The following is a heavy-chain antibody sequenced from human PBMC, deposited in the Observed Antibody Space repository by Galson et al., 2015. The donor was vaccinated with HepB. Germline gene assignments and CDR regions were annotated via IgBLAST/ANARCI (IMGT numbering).Heavy chain of an antibody. J-gene: IGHJ4*02. CDR3: ARGPWGGYCSGGSCYPYYFDY. D-gene: IGHD2-15*01. CDR1: GFTFSSYW. Sequence: SLRLSCAASGFTFSSYWMSWVRQAPGKGLEWVANIKQDGSEKYYVDSVKGRFTISRDNAKNSLYLQMNSLRAEDTAVYYCARGPWGGYCSGGSCYPYYFDYWGQGTLVTVSS. V-gene: IGHV3-7*03. CDR2: IKQDGSEK.